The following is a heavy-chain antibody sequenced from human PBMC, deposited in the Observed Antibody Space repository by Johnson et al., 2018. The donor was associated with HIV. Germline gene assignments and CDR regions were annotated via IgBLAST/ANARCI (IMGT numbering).Heavy chain of an antibody. Sequence: QVQLVESGGGVVQPGRSLRLSCAASGFTFSSYAMHWVRQAPGQGLEWVALISYDGSNKYYADSVKGRFTISRDNSKNTLYLQMNSLRAEYTAVYYCAKEGYYYDSKNDAFDIWGQGTMVTVSS. CDR1: GFTFSSYA. J-gene: IGHJ3*02. D-gene: IGHD3-22*01. V-gene: IGHV3-30*04. CDR2: ISYDGSNK. CDR3: AKEGYYYDSKNDAFDI.